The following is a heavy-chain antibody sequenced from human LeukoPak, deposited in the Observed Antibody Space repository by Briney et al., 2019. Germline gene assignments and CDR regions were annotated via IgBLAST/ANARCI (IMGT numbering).Heavy chain of an antibody. V-gene: IGHV4-4*08. D-gene: IGHD2-2*01. CDR3: TKGSVSSTTRWFDP. CDR1: GGSISSYY. J-gene: IGHJ5*02. CDR2: IQPSGST. Sequence: SETLSLTCTVSGGSISSYYWSWIRQPPGEGLEWIGEIQPSGSTKYNPSLKSRVTVSADTSKNEVSLRLSSVTAADTAFYYCTKGSVSSTTRWFDPWGQGTLVTVSS.